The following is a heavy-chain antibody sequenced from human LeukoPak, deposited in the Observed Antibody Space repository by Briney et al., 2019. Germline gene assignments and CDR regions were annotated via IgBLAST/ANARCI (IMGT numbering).Heavy chain of an antibody. J-gene: IGHJ6*02. D-gene: IGHD3-9*01. CDR1: GGSFSGYY. CDR3: ARLGYFDWLLYGYYYYGMDV. CDR2: INHSGST. V-gene: IGHV4-34*01. Sequence: PSETLSLTCAVCGGSFSGYYWSWIRQPPGKELEWIGEINHSGSTNYNPSLKSRVTISVDTSKNQFSLKLSSVTAADTAVYYRARLGYFDWLLYGYYYYGMDVWCQGTTVTVSS.